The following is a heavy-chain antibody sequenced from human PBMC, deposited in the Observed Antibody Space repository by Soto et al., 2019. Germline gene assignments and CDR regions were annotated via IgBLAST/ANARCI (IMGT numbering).Heavy chain of an antibody. CDR1: GFTFSSYA. D-gene: IGHD6-13*01. V-gene: IGHV3-30-3*01. J-gene: IGHJ6*02. Sequence: QVQLVESGGGVVQPGRSLRLSCAASGFTFSSYAMHWVRQAPGKGLEWVALISYEGSNKYYADSVKGRFTTSRDNSKNTLYLQMNSLRAEDTAAYYCARDRASGTSPYCMDVWGQGTTVTVSS. CDR2: ISYEGSNK. CDR3: ARDRASGTSPYCMDV.